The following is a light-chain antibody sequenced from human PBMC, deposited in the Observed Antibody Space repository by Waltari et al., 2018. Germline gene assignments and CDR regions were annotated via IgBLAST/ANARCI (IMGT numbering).Light chain of an antibody. CDR2: FVS. CDR1: QSLLRSNGNTY. J-gene: IGKJ2*03. Sequence: DIVMTQTPLSLPVSPGEPASISCRSSQSLLRSNGNTYLFWYLQKPGQSPQLLIYFVSNRASGVPDRVSGSGSGTDVTLKISRVEAEDVGVYYCMQGMQLPYSFGQGTKVEIK. CDR3: MQGMQLPYS. V-gene: IGKV2D-29*02.